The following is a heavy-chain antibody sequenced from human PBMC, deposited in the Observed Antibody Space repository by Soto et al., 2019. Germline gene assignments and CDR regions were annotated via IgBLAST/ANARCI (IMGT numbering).Heavy chain of an antibody. CDR2: ISGDSGTI. V-gene: IGHV3-9*01. CDR1: GFTFDDYA. J-gene: IGHJ4*02. D-gene: IGHD6-6*01. CDR3: ARGLGSFFTFDL. Sequence: LRLSCVASGFTFDDYAVHWVRQGPGKGLEWVSGISGDSGTIGYGDSVKGRFTISRDNAKNSLLLRLSSLRTEDTAVYYCARGLGSFFTFDLWGLGTLVTVSS.